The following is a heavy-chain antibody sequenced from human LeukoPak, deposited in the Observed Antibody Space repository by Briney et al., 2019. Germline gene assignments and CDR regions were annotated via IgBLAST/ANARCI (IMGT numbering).Heavy chain of an antibody. V-gene: IGHV4-34*01. CDR1: GGSFSGYY. D-gene: IGHD2-8*02. CDR2: INHSGST. J-gene: IGHJ6*02. Sequence: PSETLSLTCAVYGGSFSGYYWSWIRQPPGKGLEWIGEINHSGSTNYNPSLKSRVTISVDTSKNQFSLKLSSVTAADTAVYYCSLVYYYGMDVWGQGTTVTVSS. CDR3: SLVYYYGMDV.